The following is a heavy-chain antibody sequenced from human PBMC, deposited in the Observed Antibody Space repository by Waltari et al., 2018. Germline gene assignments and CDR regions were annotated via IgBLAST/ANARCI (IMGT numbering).Heavy chain of an antibody. V-gene: IGHV4-34*01. CDR1: GGSFSGYY. CDR2: INHSGRT. J-gene: IGHJ4*02. CDR3: ARGSSTVTTGGLDY. Sequence: QVQLQQWGAGLLKPSETLSLTCAVYGGSFSGYYWSWIRQPPGKGLEWIGEINHSGRTNDNPSLKRRVPISVDTSKNQFSLKLSSVTAADTAVYYCARGSSTVTTGGLDYWGQGTLVTVSS. D-gene: IGHD4-17*01.